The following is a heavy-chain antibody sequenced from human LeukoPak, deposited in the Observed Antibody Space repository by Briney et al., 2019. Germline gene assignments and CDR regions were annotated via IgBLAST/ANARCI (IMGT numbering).Heavy chain of an antibody. CDR2: ISGSGGST. CDR1: GFTFSSYA. V-gene: IGHV3-23*01. J-gene: IGHJ4*02. D-gene: IGHD1-7*01. Sequence: GGSLRLSCAASGFTFSSYAMSWVRQAPGKGLEWVSDISGSGGSTYYADSVKGRFTISRDNAKNSLYLQMKSLRAEDTAVYYCARDRRTWLDYWGQGTLVTVSS. CDR3: ARDRRTWLDY.